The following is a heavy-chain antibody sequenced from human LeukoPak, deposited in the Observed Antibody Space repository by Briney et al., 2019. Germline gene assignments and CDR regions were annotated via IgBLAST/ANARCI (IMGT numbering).Heavy chain of an antibody. V-gene: IGHV3-33*01. CDR2: IWYDGSYK. CDR1: GFTFSSYG. D-gene: IGHD6-6*01. Sequence: GRSLRLSCAASGFTFSSYGMYWVRQAPGKGLEWVAVIWYDGSYKYYVDSVKGRFTISRDNSKNTLYLEMNSLRAEDTAVYYCARDLKGPTSSSAFDIWGQGTMVSVS. CDR3: ARDLKGPTSSSAFDI. J-gene: IGHJ3*02.